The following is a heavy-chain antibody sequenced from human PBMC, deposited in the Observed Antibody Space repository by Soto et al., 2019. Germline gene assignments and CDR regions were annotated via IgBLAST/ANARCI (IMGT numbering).Heavy chain of an antibody. V-gene: IGHV4-59*01. CDR1: GGSISSYY. D-gene: IGHD5-12*01. CDR3: ARVRVATISVDY. J-gene: IGHJ4*02. Sequence: SETLSLTYTVSGGSISSYYWSWIRQPPGKGLEWIGYIYYSGSTNYNPSLKSRVTISVYTSKNQFSLKLSSVTAADTAVYYCARVRVATISVDYWGQGTLVTVSS. CDR2: IYYSGST.